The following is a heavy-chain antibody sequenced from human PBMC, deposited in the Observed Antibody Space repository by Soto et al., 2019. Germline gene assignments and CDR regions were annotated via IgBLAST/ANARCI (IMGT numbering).Heavy chain of an antibody. Sequence: SETLSLTCTVSGGSISSYYWSWIRQPPGKGLEWIGYFYYSGSTNYNPSLKSRVTISVDTSKNQFSLKLRSVTAADTAVYYCARVGGFGATTIDYWGQGTLVTVSS. V-gene: IGHV4-59*01. J-gene: IGHJ4*02. CDR3: ARVGGFGATTIDY. CDR1: GGSISSYY. D-gene: IGHD3-10*01. CDR2: FYYSGST.